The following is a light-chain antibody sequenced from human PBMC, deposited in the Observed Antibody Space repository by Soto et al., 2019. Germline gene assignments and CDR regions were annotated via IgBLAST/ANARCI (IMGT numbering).Light chain of an antibody. CDR2: GNS. V-gene: IGLV1-40*01. Sequence: QSVLTQPPSVSGAPGQRVTISCTGSSSNIGAGYDVHWYQQLPGTAPKLLISGNSNRPSGVPDRFSGSKSGTSASLAITGLQAADEADYYCQSYDSSLSGVVFGGGTKLTVL. CDR3: QSYDSSLSGVV. J-gene: IGLJ2*01. CDR1: SSNIGAGYD.